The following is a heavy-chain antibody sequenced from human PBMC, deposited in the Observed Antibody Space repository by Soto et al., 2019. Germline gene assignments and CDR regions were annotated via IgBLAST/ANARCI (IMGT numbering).Heavy chain of an antibody. Sequence: SETLSLTYTVSGGSISSYYWSWIRQPPGKGLEWIGYIYYSGSTNYNPSLKSRVTISVDTSKNQFSLKLSSVTAADTAVYYCARHGGGWELHDAFDIWGQGTMVTVSS. V-gene: IGHV4-59*08. CDR3: ARHGGGWELHDAFDI. CDR1: GGSISSYY. CDR2: IYYSGST. J-gene: IGHJ3*02. D-gene: IGHD1-26*01.